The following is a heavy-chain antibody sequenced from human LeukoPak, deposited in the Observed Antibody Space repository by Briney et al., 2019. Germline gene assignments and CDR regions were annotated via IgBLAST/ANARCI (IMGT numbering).Heavy chain of an antibody. J-gene: IGHJ5*02. CDR3: ARLRAQLTENNYYDSSGPNWFDP. CDR2: INPSGGST. V-gene: IGHV1-46*01. D-gene: IGHD3-22*01. Sequence: ASVKVSCKASGYTFTSYYMHWVRQAPGQGLEWMGIINPSGGSTSYAQKFQGRVTMTRDTSTSTVYMELSSLGSEDTAVYYCARLRAQLTENNYYDSSGPNWFDPWGQGTLVTVSS. CDR1: GYTFTSYY.